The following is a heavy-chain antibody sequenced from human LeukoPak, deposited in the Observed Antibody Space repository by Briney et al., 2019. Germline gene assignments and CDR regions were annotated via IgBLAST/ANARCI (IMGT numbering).Heavy chain of an antibody. CDR2: ISYDGSNK. Sequence: HPGRSLRLSCAASGFTFSSYSMHWVRQAPGKGLEWVAYISYDGSNKYYADSVKGRFTISRDNSKSTLYLQMNSLRADDTAVYYCARDRHLQEWLLYLQGTFDYWGQGTLVTVSS. V-gene: IGHV3-30*04. CDR1: GFTFSSYS. J-gene: IGHJ4*02. D-gene: IGHD3-3*01. CDR3: ARDRHLQEWLLYLQGTFDY.